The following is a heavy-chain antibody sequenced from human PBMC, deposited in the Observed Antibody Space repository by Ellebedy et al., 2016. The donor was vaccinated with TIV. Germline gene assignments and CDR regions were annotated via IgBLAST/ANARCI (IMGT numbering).Heavy chain of an antibody. CDR2: ISFDGSSK. CDR1: GFTFSSYA. V-gene: IGHV3-30*07. D-gene: IGHD2-21*02. Sequence: PGGSLRLSCAASGFTFSSYAMHWVRQAPGKGLEWVAVISFDGSSKYYADSVKGRFTISRDNSKNTLYLQMNSLRVEDTAVYYGVVTGWRGGTIVPFTYWGQGSLVTVSS. J-gene: IGHJ4*02. CDR3: VVTGWRGGTIVPFTY.